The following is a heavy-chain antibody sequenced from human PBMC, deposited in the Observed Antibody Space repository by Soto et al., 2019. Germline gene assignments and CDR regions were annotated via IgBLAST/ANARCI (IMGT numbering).Heavy chain of an antibody. J-gene: IGHJ6*02. CDR1: GFSLSTGRMG. Sequence: VSGPTLVNPTETLTLTCTVSGFSLSTGRMGVSWIRQPPGKALEWLAHIFSDNERSYSTSMQGRLTISKDPSGSQVVLSMTNLDPVDTGTYYCVRMNADSYQFYYAMDVWGQGTTVTVSS. D-gene: IGHD4-17*01. CDR2: IFSDNER. CDR3: VRMNADSYQFYYAMDV. V-gene: IGHV2-26*01.